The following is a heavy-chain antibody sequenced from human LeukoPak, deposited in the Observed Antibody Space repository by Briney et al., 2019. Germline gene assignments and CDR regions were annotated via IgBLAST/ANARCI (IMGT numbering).Heavy chain of an antibody. D-gene: IGHD6-19*01. Sequence: GGSLRLSCAASGFTFSSQWMHWVRQAPGKGLVWVSRINSDGSRTNYADSVKGRFTISRDNAKNTLYLQMNSLKAEDTAVYYCAKDLLGVAGSNYWGQGTLVIVSS. CDR3: AKDLLGVAGSNY. CDR1: GFTFSSQW. CDR2: INSDGSRT. J-gene: IGHJ4*02. V-gene: IGHV3-74*01.